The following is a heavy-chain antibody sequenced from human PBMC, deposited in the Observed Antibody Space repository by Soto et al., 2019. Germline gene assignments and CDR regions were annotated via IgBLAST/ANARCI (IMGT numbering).Heavy chain of an antibody. CDR2: INPHGGST. CDR3: ARSSGRTFGIIIDGTNWFAP. V-gene: IGHV1-46*01. CDR1: SDTSASCY. Sequence: ASVKVSWTAPSDTSASCYINWVRQSPEQGLEWMGVINPHGGSTAYAKKFKGRVTLTRDTSESTVYMEVSSLTSEDTAKYYFARSSGRTFGIIIDGTNWFAPWRQGTLVTVSS. D-gene: IGHD3-10*01. J-gene: IGHJ5*02.